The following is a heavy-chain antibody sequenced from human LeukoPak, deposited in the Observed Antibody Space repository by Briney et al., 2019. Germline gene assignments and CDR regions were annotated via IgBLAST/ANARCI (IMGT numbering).Heavy chain of an antibody. V-gene: IGHV1-2*02. Sequence: ASVKVSCKASGYTFINYYIQWFRQAPGQGLEWMGWINPKSGGTRNAQKFQGRVTMTRDTSISTAYMELSSLRYDDTAVFYCASGAHVDTPMALYYSDYWGQGTLVTVSS. J-gene: IGHJ4*02. D-gene: IGHD5-18*01. CDR3: ASGAHVDTPMALYYSDY. CDR2: INPKSGGT. CDR1: GYTFINYY.